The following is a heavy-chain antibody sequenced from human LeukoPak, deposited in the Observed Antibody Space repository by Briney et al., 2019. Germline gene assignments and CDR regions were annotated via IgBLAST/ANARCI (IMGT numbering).Heavy chain of an antibody. J-gene: IGHJ4*02. D-gene: IGHD6-19*01. Sequence: GGSLRLSCAASGFTVSSKYMSWVRQAPGKGLEWVSVIYNGGSTNHADSVKGRFTISRDNSKNTLDLQMNSLRAEDTAVYFCARASQWLAFDYWGQGTLVTVSS. CDR3: ARASQWLAFDY. CDR2: IYNGGST. CDR1: GFTVSSKY. V-gene: IGHV3-66*01.